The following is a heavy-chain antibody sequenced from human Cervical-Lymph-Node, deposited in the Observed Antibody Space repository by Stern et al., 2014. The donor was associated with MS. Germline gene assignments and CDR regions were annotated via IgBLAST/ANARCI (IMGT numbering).Heavy chain of an antibody. V-gene: IGHV4-4*02. J-gene: IGHJ4*02. D-gene: IGHD2-8*02. CDR1: GYSISNYNL. CDR2: FYVSDST. CDR3: ARRGGRRLVHFDY. Sequence: VQLVESGPGLVKPSGSLSLTCAVSGYSISNYNLRSWVRQSPRKGLEWIGVFYVSDSTHYNTSLESRVIMSVDRSKTQLALQHNGVTAADTAVYYCARRGGRRLVHFDYWGQGILVTVSS.